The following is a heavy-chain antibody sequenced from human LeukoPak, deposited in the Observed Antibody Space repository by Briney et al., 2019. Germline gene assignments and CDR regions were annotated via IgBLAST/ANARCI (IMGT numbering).Heavy chain of an antibody. V-gene: IGHV4-34*01. J-gene: IGHJ4*02. D-gene: IGHD2-21*01. CDR3: ARRLRSLRYFDY. CDR1: GGSFSGYY. Sequence: SETLSLTCAVYGGSFSGYYWTWIRQPPGKGLEWIGEINHSGSTYYNSSLESRVTISVDTSKNQFSLKLTSLTAADTAVYYCARRLRSLRYFDYWGQGTLVTVSS. CDR2: INHSGST.